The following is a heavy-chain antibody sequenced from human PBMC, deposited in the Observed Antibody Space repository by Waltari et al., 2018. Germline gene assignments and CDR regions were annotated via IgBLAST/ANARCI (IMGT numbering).Heavy chain of an antibody. V-gene: IGHV1-46*03. CDR1: GFTFRNYY. J-gene: IGHJ4*02. CDR3: ATFVSGSFTFPDY. Sequence: QFQPVQSGAEVKKPGASVKVSCEASGFTFRNYYVHWVRQAPGQGLEWMALFSPSGAGTRYAEKFQGRVTLTRDTSTSTVYMDLSSLRSEDTAVYYCATFVSGSFTFPDYWGQGTLVTVSS. CDR2: FSPSGAGT. D-gene: IGHD3-16*01.